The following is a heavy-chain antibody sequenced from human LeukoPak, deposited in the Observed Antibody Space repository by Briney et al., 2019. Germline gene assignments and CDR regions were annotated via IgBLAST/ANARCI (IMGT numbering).Heavy chain of an antibody. Sequence: GESLRLSCAASGFTFTEYSIIWVRQAPGKGLEWVSFISDISDRSSTIHYADSVKGRFTISRDNAERSVYLQTNSLRADDTAVYYCARVRGPTLKTCYMDVWGTGTTVTVSS. CDR2: ISDRSSTI. V-gene: IGHV3-48*04. D-gene: IGHD3-10*01. J-gene: IGHJ6*03. CDR3: ARVRGPTLKTCYMDV. CDR1: GFTFTEYS.